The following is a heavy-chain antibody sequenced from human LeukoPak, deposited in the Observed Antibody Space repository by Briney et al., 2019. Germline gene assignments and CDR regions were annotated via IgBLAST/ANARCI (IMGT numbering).Heavy chain of an antibody. V-gene: IGHV4-59*01. CDR3: ARAPYYYDSSGYGAFDI. D-gene: IGHD3-22*01. J-gene: IGHJ3*02. Sequence: PSETPSLTCTVSGGSISSYYWSWIRQPPGKGLEWIGYIYYSGSTNYNPSLKSRVTISVDTSKNQFSLKLSSVTAADTAVYYCARAPYYYDSSGYGAFDIWGQGTMVTVSS. CDR2: IYYSGST. CDR1: GGSISSYY.